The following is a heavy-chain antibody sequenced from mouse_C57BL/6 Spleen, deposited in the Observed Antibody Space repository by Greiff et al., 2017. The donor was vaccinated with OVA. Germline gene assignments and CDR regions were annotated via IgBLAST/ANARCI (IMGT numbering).Heavy chain of an antibody. D-gene: IGHD2-5*01. Sequence: VQLQQSGPVLVKPGASVKMSCKASGYTFTDYYMNWVKQSPGKSLEWIGVINPYNGGTSYNQKFKGKATLTVDKSSSTAYMELNSLTSEDTAVYYCAREDSNYAYWGQGTLVTVSA. CDR1: GYTFTDYY. CDR2: INPYNGGT. J-gene: IGHJ3*01. CDR3: AREDSNYAY. V-gene: IGHV1-19*01.